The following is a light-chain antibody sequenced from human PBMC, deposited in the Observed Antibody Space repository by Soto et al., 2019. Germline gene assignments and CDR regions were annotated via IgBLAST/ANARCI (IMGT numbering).Light chain of an antibody. CDR3: QQRSNWPPEVT. Sequence: EIVLTQSPDTLSLSPGERATLSCRASQSVSSSLAWYQQKPGQAHRLLIYDASNRATGITDRFSGSGSRTDFPLTIRSQEPEDFAVYYCQQRSNWPPEVTFGPGTKVDIK. V-gene: IGKV3-11*01. J-gene: IGKJ3*01. CDR1: QSVSSS. CDR2: DAS.